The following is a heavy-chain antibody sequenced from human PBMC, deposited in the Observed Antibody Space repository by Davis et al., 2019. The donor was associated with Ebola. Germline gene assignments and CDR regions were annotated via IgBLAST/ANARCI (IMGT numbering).Heavy chain of an antibody. V-gene: IGHV4-31*11. CDR2: MFHAGTA. Sequence: MPSETLSLTCDVSGGSISSGGYFWSWIRRHPGGGLEWLGYMFHAGTAHYNPSLQSRITVSIDSSRNQCALSLNYVTAADTSAYYCASDPSGGSSWSMGYYGMDVWGKGTTVTVSS. D-gene: IGHD3-16*01. J-gene: IGHJ6*04. CDR3: ASDPSGGSSWSMGYYGMDV. CDR1: GGSISSGGYF.